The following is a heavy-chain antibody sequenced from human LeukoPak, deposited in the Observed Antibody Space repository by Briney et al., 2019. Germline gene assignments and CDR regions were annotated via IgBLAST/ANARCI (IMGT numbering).Heavy chain of an antibody. D-gene: IGHD2-2*02. CDR3: ARNLPYCSSTSRYTLFDY. CDR1: GYTFTSYD. J-gene: IGHJ4*02. Sequence: GASVKVSCKASGYTFTSYDINWVRQATGQGREWMGWMNPNSGNTGYAQKFQGRVTITRNTSISTAYMELSSLRSEDTAVYYCARNLPYCSSTSRYTLFDYWGQGTLVTVSS. V-gene: IGHV1-8*03. CDR2: MNPNSGNT.